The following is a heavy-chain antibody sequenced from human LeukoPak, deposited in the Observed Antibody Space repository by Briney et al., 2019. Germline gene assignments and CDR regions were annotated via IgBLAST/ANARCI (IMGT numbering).Heavy chain of an antibody. CDR1: GYTFTSYY. J-gene: IGHJ4*02. CDR2: INPNTGGT. CDR3: ASGINYNSGWYGSFDS. V-gene: IGHV1-2*02. Sequence: ASVKVSCKASGYTFTSYYMHWVRQAPGQGLEWIGWINPNTGGTNYPQKFEGRVTMTRDTSISTAYMELTRLRSDDTAVYYCASGINYNSGWYGSFDSWGQGTLVTVSS. D-gene: IGHD6-19*01.